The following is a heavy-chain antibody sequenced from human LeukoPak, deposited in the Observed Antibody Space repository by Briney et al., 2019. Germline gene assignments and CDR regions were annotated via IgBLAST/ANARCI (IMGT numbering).Heavy chain of an antibody. Sequence: LRLSCAASGFTFSSYAMHWVRQPPGKGLEWIGYISYSGTTYYNPSLKSRVTISVDTSKNQFSLKLSSVTAADTAVYYCARERLNGYRDAFDIWGQGTMVTVSS. D-gene: IGHD5-18*01. CDR2: ISYSGTT. CDR1: GFTFSSYAMH. J-gene: IGHJ3*02. CDR3: ARERLNGYRDAFDI. V-gene: IGHV4-30-4*01.